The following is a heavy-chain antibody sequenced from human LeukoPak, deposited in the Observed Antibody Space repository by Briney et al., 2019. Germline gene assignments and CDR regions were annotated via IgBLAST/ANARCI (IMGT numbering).Heavy chain of an antibody. CDR3: AREAPEDGYPNWYFDL. Sequence: SETLSLTCTVLGGSIISYHWSGLRHPPGKGLEGIGYIYYSGSTNYNPSLKSRVTISVDTSKNQFSLKLSSVTAADTAVYYCAREAPEDGYPNWYFDLWGRGTLVTVSS. CDR2: IYYSGST. D-gene: IGHD5-12*01. J-gene: IGHJ2*01. V-gene: IGHV4-59*01. CDR1: GGSIISYH.